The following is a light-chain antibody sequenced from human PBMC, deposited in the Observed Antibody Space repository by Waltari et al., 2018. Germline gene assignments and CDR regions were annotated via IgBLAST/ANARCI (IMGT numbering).Light chain of an antibody. Sequence: QSVLTQPPSTSGTPGQRVTISCAGSTSNIGTNTVTWYQLLPGTAPKTAIFANYRRPSGVPDRFSASKAGTSASLVISGLQSEDEADYFCATWDDSLSGRVFGGGTKVTVL. V-gene: IGLV1-44*01. CDR2: ANY. CDR3: ATWDDSLSGRV. J-gene: IGLJ3*02. CDR1: TSNIGTNT.